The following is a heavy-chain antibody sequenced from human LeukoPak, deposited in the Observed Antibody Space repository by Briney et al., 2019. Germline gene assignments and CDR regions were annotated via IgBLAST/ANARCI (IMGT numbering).Heavy chain of an antibody. CDR3: AKDSYCSSTSCYWGKYYMDV. CDR2: IRYDGSNK. J-gene: IGHJ6*03. CDR1: GFTFSSYA. V-gene: IGHV3-30*02. D-gene: IGHD2-2*01. Sequence: GGSLRLSCAASGFTFSSYAMHWVRQAPGKGLEWVAFIRYDGSNKYYADSVKGRFTISRDNSKNTLYLQMNSLRAEDTAVYYCAKDSYCSSTSCYWGKYYMDVWGKGTTVTVSS.